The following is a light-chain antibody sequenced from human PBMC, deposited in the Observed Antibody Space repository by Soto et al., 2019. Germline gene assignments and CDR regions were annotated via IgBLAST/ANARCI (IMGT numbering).Light chain of an antibody. J-gene: IGKJ2*01. CDR1: QNISVW. Sequence: DIQMTQSPSTLSASVGDGVTITCRASQNISVWLAWYQQRPGKAPKFLIYDASSLETGVPSRFSGSGSGTXXXLTXRXXXXXXXXXXXXXXXXSSSPTFGQGTKLEIK. CDR2: DAS. CDR3: XXXXSSSPT. V-gene: IGKV1-5*01.